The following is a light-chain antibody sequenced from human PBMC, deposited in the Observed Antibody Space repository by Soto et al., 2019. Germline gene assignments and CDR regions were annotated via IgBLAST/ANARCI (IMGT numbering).Light chain of an antibody. Sequence: QSALTQPASVSGSPGQSITISCTGTSSDVGGYNYVSWYQQHPGKAPKLIIYEVSKRPSGVPDRFSGSKSGNTASLTVSGLQAEDEADYYCSSYAGSNTHVVFGGGTKLTVL. CDR2: EVS. V-gene: IGLV2-8*01. J-gene: IGLJ2*01. CDR1: SSDVGGYNY. CDR3: SSYAGSNTHVV.